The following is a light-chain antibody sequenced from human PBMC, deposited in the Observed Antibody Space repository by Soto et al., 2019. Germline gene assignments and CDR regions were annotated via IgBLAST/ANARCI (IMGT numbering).Light chain of an antibody. CDR1: QSFSSTY. CDR3: QQYSSSPIT. Sequence: LTQSPGTLSLSPGERATLSCRASQSFSSTYLAWYQQKPGQAPRLLIYGASSRATGIPDRFSGGGSGTDFSLTISRLDPEDFAVYYCQQYSSSPITFGQGTRLEIK. CDR2: GAS. J-gene: IGKJ5*01. V-gene: IGKV3-20*01.